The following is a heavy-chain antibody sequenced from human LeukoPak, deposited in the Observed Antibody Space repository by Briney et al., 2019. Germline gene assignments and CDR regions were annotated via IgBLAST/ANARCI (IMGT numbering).Heavy chain of an antibody. D-gene: IGHD6-19*01. CDR2: TYYRSKWYN. V-gene: IGHV6-1*01. CDR1: GDSVPSNSAT. J-gene: IGHJ2*01. CDR3: ARDGMAVAVGYFDL. Sequence: SQTLPLTCAISGDSVPSNSATWNWIRQSPSRGLEWLGRTYYRSKWYNDYAASVKSRITIKPDTSKNQFSLQLNSVTPEDTAVYYCARDGMAVAVGYFDLWGRGTLVTVSP.